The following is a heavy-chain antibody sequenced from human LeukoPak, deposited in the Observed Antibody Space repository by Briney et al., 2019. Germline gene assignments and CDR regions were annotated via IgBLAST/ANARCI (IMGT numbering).Heavy chain of an antibody. D-gene: IGHD6-6*01. CDR2: IYTSGST. CDR1: GGSISSGSYY. V-gene: IGHV4-61*02. J-gene: IGHJ3*02. Sequence: SETLSLTCTVSGGSISSGSYYWSWIRQPAGKGLEWIGRIYTSGSTNYNPSLKSRVTMSVDTSKNQFSLKLSSVTAADTAVYYCARYLARSYDAFDIWGQGTMVTVSS. CDR3: ARYLARSYDAFDI.